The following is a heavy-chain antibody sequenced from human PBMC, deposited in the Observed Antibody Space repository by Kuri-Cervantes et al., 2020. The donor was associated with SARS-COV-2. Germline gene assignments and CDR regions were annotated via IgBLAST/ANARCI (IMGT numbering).Heavy chain of an antibody. CDR2: INPSGGST. D-gene: IGHD3-3*01. V-gene: IGHV1-46*01. CDR3: ARELGDEGYYDFWSGTKYYYYYMDV. Sequence: ASVKVSCKASGYTFSTYDINWVRQASGQGLEWMGIINPSGGSTSYAQKFQGRVTMTRDTSTSTVYMELSSLRSEDTAVYYCARELGDEGYYDFWSGTKYYYYYMDVWGKGTTVTVSS. J-gene: IGHJ6*03. CDR1: GYTFSTYD.